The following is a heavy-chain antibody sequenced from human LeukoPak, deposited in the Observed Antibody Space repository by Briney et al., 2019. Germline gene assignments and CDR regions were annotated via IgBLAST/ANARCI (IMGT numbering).Heavy chain of an antibody. CDR2: IYYSGST. Sequence: SETPSLTCTASGGSISSYYWSWVRQPPRKGLEGIGYIYYSGSTNYNPSLKSRVTISVDTSKNQFSLKLSSVTAADTAVYYCARSVVVPAAIELWGQGTLVTVSS. CDR1: GGSISSYY. J-gene: IGHJ4*02. V-gene: IGHV4-59*08. CDR3: ARSVVVPAAIEL. D-gene: IGHD2-2*01.